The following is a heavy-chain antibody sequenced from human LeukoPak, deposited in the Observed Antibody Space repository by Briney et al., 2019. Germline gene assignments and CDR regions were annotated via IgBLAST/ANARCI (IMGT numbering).Heavy chain of an antibody. CDR1: GASVRSSGYY. CDR2: MHSSGSI. J-gene: IGHJ4*02. V-gene: IGHV4-39*07. Sequence: SETLSLTCTVSGASVRSSGYYWGWIRQPPGKGLEWIGSMHSSGSIYYTPSLKSRATISLDTSNNQFSLKLTSVTAADSAVYYCARGWGTGYWGQGTLVTVSS. D-gene: IGHD2-8*02. CDR3: ARGWGTGY.